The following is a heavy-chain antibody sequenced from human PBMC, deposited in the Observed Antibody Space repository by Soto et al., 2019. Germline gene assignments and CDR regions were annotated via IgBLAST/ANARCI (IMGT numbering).Heavy chain of an antibody. CDR3: APNYDILTGYSLFHY. V-gene: IGHV3-23*01. CDR2: ISGSGGST. Sequence: GGSLRLSCAASGFTFSSYAMSWVRQAPGKGLEWVSAISGSGGSTYYADSVKGRFTISRDNSKNTLYLQMNSLRAEDTAVYYCAPNYDILTGYSLFHYWGQGTLVTVPQ. CDR1: GFTFSSYA. D-gene: IGHD3-9*01. J-gene: IGHJ4*02.